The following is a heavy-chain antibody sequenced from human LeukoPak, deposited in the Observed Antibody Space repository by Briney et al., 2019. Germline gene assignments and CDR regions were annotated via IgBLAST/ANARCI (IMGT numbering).Heavy chain of an antibody. Sequence: SETLSLTCIVSSGSISNYYWSWIRQPPGKGLEWIGYIYYSGSTNYSPSLKSRVTMSVDTSKNQFSLKLSSVTAADTAVYYCARGVSSGWSSPNFDYWGQGTLVTVSS. CDR1: SGSISNYY. D-gene: IGHD6-19*01. CDR2: IYYSGST. J-gene: IGHJ4*02. V-gene: IGHV4-59*01. CDR3: ARGVSSGWSSPNFDY.